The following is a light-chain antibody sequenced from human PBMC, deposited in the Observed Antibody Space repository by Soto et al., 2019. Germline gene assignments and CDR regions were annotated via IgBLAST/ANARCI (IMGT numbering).Light chain of an antibody. J-gene: IGLJ1*01. CDR3: CSLTTSHTYV. V-gene: IGLV2-14*03. CDR1: SSDIGHYDY. CDR2: HVT. Sequence: QSVLTQPASVSGSPGQSITISCTGTSSDIGHYDYVSWYQQHPGKAPKRMIYHVTYRPSGVSNLYSGSKSVNSASLTISAIQADDEADYYCCSLTTSHTYVLGSGTTVTVL.